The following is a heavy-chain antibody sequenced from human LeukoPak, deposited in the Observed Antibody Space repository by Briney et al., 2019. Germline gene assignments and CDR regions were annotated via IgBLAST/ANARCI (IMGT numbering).Heavy chain of an antibody. V-gene: IGHV1-2*02. CDR2: INPNSGGT. CDR1: GYTFTGYY. D-gene: IGHD1-7*01. CDR3: ARPITGTTWGIFDY. J-gene: IGHJ4*02. Sequence: ASVKVSCKASGYTFTGYYMHLVRQAPGQGLEWMGWINPNSGGTNYAQKFQGRVTMTRDTSISTAYMELSRLRSDDTAVYYCARPITGTTWGIFDYWGQGTLVTVSS.